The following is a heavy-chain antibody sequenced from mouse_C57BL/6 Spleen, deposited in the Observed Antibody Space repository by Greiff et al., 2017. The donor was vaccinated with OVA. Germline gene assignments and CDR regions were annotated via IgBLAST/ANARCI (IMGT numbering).Heavy chain of an antibody. Sequence: QVQLQQPGAELVKPGASVKLSCKASGYTFTSYWMQWVKQRPGQGLEWIGEIDPSASYTTYNQKFKGKATLTVDTSSSTAYMELSSLTSEDSAVYYCARREAVYDSGWFAYWGQGTLVTVSA. V-gene: IGHV1-50*01. CDR2: IDPSASYT. CDR1: GYTFTSYW. J-gene: IGHJ3*01. CDR3: ARREAVYDSGWFAY. D-gene: IGHD2-3*01.